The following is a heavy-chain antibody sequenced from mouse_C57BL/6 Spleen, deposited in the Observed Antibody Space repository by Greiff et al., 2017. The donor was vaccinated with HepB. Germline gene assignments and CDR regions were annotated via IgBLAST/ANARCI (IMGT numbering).Heavy chain of an antibody. Sequence: QVQLKQPGAELVKPGASVKMSCKASGYTFTSYWITWVKQRPGQGLEWIGDIYPGSGSTNYNEKFKSKATLTVDTSSSTAYMQLSSLTSEDSAVYYCAIPYDYDGYFDVWGTGTTVTVSS. CDR3: AIPYDYDGYFDV. CDR2: IYPGSGST. V-gene: IGHV1-55*01. CDR1: GYTFTSYW. J-gene: IGHJ1*03. D-gene: IGHD2-4*01.